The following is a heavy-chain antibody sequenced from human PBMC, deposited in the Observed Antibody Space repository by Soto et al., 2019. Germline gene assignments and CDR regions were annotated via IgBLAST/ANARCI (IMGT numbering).Heavy chain of an antibody. V-gene: IGHV4-39*07. CDR3: ARVTSGYRPHFEY. CDR1: GDSITGNSYF. J-gene: IGHJ4*02. D-gene: IGHD3-3*01. CDR2: IYYSGST. Sequence: SETLSLTCTVSGDSITGNSYFWAWIRQPPGKGLEWIGSIYYSGSTYHNPSLKSRVTISVDTSKNQFSLKLSSVTAADTAVYYCARVTSGYRPHFEYWGQGTLVTVSS.